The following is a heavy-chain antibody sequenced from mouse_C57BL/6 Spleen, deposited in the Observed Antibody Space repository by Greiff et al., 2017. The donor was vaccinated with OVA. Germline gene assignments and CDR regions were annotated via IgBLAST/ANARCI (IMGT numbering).Heavy chain of an antibody. CDR3: ASEEGPFDY. CDR1: GYAFSSSW. J-gene: IGHJ2*01. CDR2: IYPGDGDT. V-gene: IGHV1-82*01. Sequence: VQLQQSGPELVKPGASVTISCKASGYAFSSSWMHWVKQRPGKGLEWIGRIYPGDGDTKYNGKLTGKATLTADKSSITAYMPLSSLTSEDSAVYFCASEEGPFDYWGQGTTLTVSS.